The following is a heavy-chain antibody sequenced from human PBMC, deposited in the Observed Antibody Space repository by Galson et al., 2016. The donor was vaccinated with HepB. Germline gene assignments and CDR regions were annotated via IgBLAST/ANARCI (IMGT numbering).Heavy chain of an antibody. D-gene: IGHD6-19*01. J-gene: IGHJ4*02. CDR1: GYTFTRYT. Sequence: SVKVSCKASGYTFTRYTMHWVRQAPGQRLEWMGWINAGNGNTKYSQKFQGRVTISRDTSASTGYMELSSLRPEDTAVYYCARTLSSGWFVYFDYWGQGALVTASS. CDR2: INAGNGNT. CDR3: ARTLSSGWFVYFDY. V-gene: IGHV1-3*01.